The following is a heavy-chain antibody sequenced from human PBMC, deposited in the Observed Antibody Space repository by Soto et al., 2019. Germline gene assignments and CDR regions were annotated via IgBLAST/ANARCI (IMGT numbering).Heavy chain of an antibody. CDR1: GYTFTSYG. D-gene: IGHD3-22*01. Sequence: ALVKVSCKASGYTFTSYGISWVRQAPGQGLEWMGWISAYNGNTNYAQKLQGRVTMTTDTSTSTAYMELRSLRSDDTAVYYCAREGKNYYDSSWFDYWGQGTLVTVSS. V-gene: IGHV1-18*04. CDR2: ISAYNGNT. CDR3: AREGKNYYDSSWFDY. J-gene: IGHJ4*02.